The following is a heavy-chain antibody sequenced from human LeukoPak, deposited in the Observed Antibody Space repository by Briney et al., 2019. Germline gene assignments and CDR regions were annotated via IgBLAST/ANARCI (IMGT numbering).Heavy chain of an antibody. CDR3: ARGRMNYYDSSGSQWAFDI. CDR2: ISAYNGNT. CDR1: GYTFTSYG. J-gene: IGHJ3*02. Sequence: ASVKVSCKASGYTFTSYGISWVRQAPGQGLEWMGWISAYNGNTNYAQKLQGRVTMTTDTSTSTAYMELRSLRSDDTAVYYCARGRMNYYDSSGSQWAFDIWGQGTMVTVSS. D-gene: IGHD3-22*01. V-gene: IGHV1-18*01.